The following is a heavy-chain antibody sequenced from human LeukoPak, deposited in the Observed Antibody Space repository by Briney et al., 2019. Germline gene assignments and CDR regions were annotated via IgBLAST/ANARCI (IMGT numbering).Heavy chain of an antibody. CDR1: GFTFSAYA. CDR2: IRGGGGSA. V-gene: IGHV3-23*01. CDR3: ARDPNGDYIGAFDM. D-gene: IGHD4-17*01. J-gene: IGHJ3*02. Sequence: PGGSLRLSCAASGFTFSAYAMMWVRQAPGKGPEWVSAIRGGGGSAFYADSVKARFTISRDTSKYTLFLQMNSLRAEDTAVYYCARDPNGDYIGAFDMWGPGKMVTVSS.